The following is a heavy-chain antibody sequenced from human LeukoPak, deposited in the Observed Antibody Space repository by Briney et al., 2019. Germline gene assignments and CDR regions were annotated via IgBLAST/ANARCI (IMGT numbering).Heavy chain of an antibody. V-gene: IGHV3-74*01. CDR2: IYSEESRT. Sequence: PGGSLRLSCAGSGCTLSSYWMHWVRQGPGKGLVWVSRIYSEESRTTYADSVRGRFTISGDNAKNTLYLQMNSLRADDPAVYYCARSGGGGAFDIWGQGTMVTVSS. CDR1: GCTLSSYW. J-gene: IGHJ3*02. CDR3: ARSGGGGAFDI. D-gene: IGHD1-26*01.